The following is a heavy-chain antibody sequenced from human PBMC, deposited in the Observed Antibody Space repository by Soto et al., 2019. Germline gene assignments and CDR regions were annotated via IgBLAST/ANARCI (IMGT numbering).Heavy chain of an antibody. CDR1: GGSISSGGYY. V-gene: IGHV4-61*08. CDR2: IYYSGST. J-gene: IGHJ5*02. CDR3: AREEADYEIWFDP. D-gene: IGHD4-17*01. Sequence: SETLSLTCTVSGGSISSGGYYWSWIRQHPGKGLEWIGYIYYSGSTNYNPSLKSRVTISVDTSKNQFSLKLSSVTAADTAVYYCAREEADYEIWFDPWGQGTLVTVSS.